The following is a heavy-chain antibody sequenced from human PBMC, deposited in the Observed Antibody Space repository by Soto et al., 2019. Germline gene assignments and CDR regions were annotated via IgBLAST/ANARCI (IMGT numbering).Heavy chain of an antibody. Sequence: CKASGYTFTSYAMHWVRQAPGQRLEWMGWINAGNGNTKYSQKFQGRVTITRDTSASTAYMELSSLRSEDTAVYYCARVYYYDSSGLPGWYFDYWGQGTLVTVSS. CDR2: INAGNGNT. V-gene: IGHV1-3*01. CDR3: ARVYYYDSSGLPGWYFDY. CDR1: GYTFTSYA. D-gene: IGHD3-22*01. J-gene: IGHJ4*02.